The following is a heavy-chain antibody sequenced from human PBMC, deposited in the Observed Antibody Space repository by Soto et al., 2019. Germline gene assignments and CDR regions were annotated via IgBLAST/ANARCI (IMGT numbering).Heavy chain of an antibody. CDR1: GFTFSSYA. V-gene: IGHV3-23*01. CDR2: ISGSGGST. CDR3: AKSPGLTIFGVVTPRSGMDV. Sequence: GGSLRLSCAASGFTFSSYAIRWVRRAPGKGREWVSAISGSGGSTYYADSVKGRFTISRDNSKNTLYLQMNSLRAEGTAVYYCAKSPGLTIFGVVTPRSGMDVWGQGTTVTVSS. D-gene: IGHD3-3*01. J-gene: IGHJ6*02.